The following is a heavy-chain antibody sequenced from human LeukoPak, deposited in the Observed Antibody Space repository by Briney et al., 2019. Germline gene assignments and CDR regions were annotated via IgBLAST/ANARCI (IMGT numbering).Heavy chain of an antibody. CDR2: INPSGGRT. J-gene: IGHJ4*02. Sequence: ASVKVSCKASGYTFTGYYMHWVRQAPGQGLEWMGIINPSGGRTSYAQKFQGRVTMTRDTSTSTVYMELRSLRSDDTAVYYCARDGRYNLNYADYWGQGTLVTVSS. CDR1: GYTFTGYY. V-gene: IGHV1-46*01. D-gene: IGHD1-20*01. CDR3: ARDGRYNLNYADY.